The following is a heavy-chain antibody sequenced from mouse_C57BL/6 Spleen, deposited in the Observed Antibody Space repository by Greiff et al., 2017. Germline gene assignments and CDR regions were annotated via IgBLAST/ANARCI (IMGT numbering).Heavy chain of an antibody. Sequence: QVQLQQPGAELVMPGASVKLSCKASGYTFTSYWMPWVKPRPGQGLEWIGEIDPSDSYTSYNQKFKGKSTLTVDKSSSTAYMQLSSLTSEDSAVYYCARELGQGFAYWGQETLVTVSA. CDR2: IDPSDSYT. V-gene: IGHV1-69*01. CDR1: GYTFTSYW. CDR3: ARELGQGFAY. J-gene: IGHJ3*01. D-gene: IGHD4-1*01.